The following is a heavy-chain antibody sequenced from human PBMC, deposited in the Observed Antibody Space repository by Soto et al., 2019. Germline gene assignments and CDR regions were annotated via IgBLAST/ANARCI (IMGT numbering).Heavy chain of an antibody. J-gene: IGHJ4*02. CDR2: INHSGST. D-gene: IGHD6-13*01. CDR3: ARGRGYSSSWFTYYFDY. Sequence: SETLSLTCAVHGGSFSGYYWSWIRQPPGKGLEWIGEINHSGSTNYNPSLKSRVTISVDTSKNQFSLKLSSVTAADTAVYYCARGRGYSSSWFTYYFDYWGQGTLLTSPQ. V-gene: IGHV4-34*01. CDR1: GGSFSGYY.